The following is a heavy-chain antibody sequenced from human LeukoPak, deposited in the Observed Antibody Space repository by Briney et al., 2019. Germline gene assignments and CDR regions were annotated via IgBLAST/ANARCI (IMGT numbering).Heavy chain of an antibody. CDR3: AREDSSGYLGY. D-gene: IGHD3-22*01. CDR1: GGSVSSNIYY. Sequence: SETLSLTRTVSGGSVSSNIYYWNWIRQPPGKGLEWIGYIYYSGSTNYNPSLKSRVTISVDTSKNQFSLKLTSLTAADTAVYYCAREDSSGYLGYWGQGTLVTVSS. J-gene: IGHJ4*02. V-gene: IGHV4-61*01. CDR2: IYYSGST.